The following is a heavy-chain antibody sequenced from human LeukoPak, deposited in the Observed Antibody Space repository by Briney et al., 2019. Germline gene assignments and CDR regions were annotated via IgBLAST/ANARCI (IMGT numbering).Heavy chain of an antibody. CDR1: GYTLTSYG. V-gene: IGHV1-18*04. J-gene: IGHJ5*02. Sequence: ASVKVSCKASGYTLTSYGISWVRQAPGPGLEWMGWISAYNGNTNYAQKLQGRVTMTTDTSTSTAYMELRSLRSDDTAVYYCARNYCSSTSCYPWFDPWGQGTLVTVSS. D-gene: IGHD2-2*01. CDR2: ISAYNGNT. CDR3: ARNYCSSTSCYPWFDP.